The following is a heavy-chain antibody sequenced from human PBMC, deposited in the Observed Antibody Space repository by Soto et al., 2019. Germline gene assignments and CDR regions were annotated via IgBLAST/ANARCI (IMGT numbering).Heavy chain of an antibody. CDR2: ISYDGSNK. CDR3: AKDLEAVAASLHWFDP. CDR1: GFTFSSYG. V-gene: IGHV3-30*18. Sequence: QVQLVESGGGVVQPGRSLRLSCAASGFTFSSYGMHWVRQAPGKGLEWVAVISYDGSNKYYADSVKGRFTISRDNSKNTLYLQMNSLRAEDTAVYYCAKDLEAVAASLHWFDPWGQGTLVTVSS. D-gene: IGHD6-19*01. J-gene: IGHJ5*02.